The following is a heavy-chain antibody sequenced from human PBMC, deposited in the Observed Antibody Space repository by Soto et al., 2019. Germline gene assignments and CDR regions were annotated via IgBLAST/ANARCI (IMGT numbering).Heavy chain of an antibody. V-gene: IGHV1-3*01. CDR3: ARGRGRITMVRGVIENWFDP. D-gene: IGHD3-10*01. Sequence: GASVKVSCKASGYTFISYAMHWVRQAPGQRLEWMGWINAGNGNTKYSQKFQGRVTITRDTSASTAYMELSSLRSEDTAVYYCARGRGRITMVRGVIENWFDPWGQGTLVTVSS. CDR2: INAGNGNT. CDR1: GYTFISYA. J-gene: IGHJ5*02.